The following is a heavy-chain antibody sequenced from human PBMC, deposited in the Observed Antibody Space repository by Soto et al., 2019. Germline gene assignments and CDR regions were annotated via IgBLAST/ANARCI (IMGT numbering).Heavy chain of an antibody. V-gene: IGHV4-4*02. CDR3: ARHIAVPTTRGFDY. J-gene: IGHJ4*02. D-gene: IGHD2-15*01. Sequence: QVQLQESGPGLVKPSGTLSLTCAVSGASISSTNWWSWVRQAPGEGLEWIGEIFHSGTTTYNPSLKSRVIISRDTSTNQLSLRLDSVTAADTAVYFCARHIAVPTTRGFDYWGQGTLVTVSS. CDR2: IFHSGTT. CDR1: GASISSTNW.